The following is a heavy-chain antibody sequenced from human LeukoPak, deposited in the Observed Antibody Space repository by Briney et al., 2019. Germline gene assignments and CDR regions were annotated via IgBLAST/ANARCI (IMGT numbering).Heavy chain of an antibody. J-gene: IGHJ4*02. CDR1: GFTFSSYS. D-gene: IGHD5-18*01. CDR2: ISSSSSYI. CDR3: SRLRGYSYGYADY. V-gene: IGHV3-21*01. Sequence: GGSLRLSCAAPGFTFSSYSMNWVRQAPGKGLEWVSSISSSSSYIYYADSVKGRFTISRDNAKNSLYLQMNSLRAEDTAVYYCSRLRGYSYGYADYWGQGALVTVSS.